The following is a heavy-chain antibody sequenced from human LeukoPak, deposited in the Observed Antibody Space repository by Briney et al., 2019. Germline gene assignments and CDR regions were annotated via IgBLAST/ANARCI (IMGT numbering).Heavy chain of an antibody. Sequence: GGSLRLSCAASGFTFSDYYMSWIRQAPGKGLEWVSYISSSSSYTNYADSVKGRFTISRDNAKISLYLQMNSLRAEDTAVYYCARGRGYCSSTSCYERAFDIWGQGTMVTVSS. CDR3: ARGRGYCSSTSCYERAFDI. CDR1: GFTFSDYY. J-gene: IGHJ3*02. D-gene: IGHD2-2*01. CDR2: ISSSSSYT. V-gene: IGHV3-11*06.